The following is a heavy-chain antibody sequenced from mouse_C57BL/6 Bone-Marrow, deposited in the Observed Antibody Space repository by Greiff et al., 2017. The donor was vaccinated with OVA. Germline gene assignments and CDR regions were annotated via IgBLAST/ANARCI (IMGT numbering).Heavy chain of an antibody. Sequence: QVQLQQPGAELVKPGASVKLSCKASGYTFTSYWMHWVKQRPGRGLEWIGRIDPNSGGTKYNEKFKSKATLTVDKPSSTAYMQLSSLTSEDSAVYYVMTTVVATDWYFDVWGTGTTVTVSS. D-gene: IGHD1-1*01. V-gene: IGHV1-72*01. CDR2: IDPNSGGT. J-gene: IGHJ1*03. CDR3: MTTVVATDWYFDV. CDR1: GYTFTSYW.